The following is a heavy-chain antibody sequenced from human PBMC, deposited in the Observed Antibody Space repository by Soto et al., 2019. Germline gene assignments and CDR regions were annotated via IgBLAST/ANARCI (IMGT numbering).Heavy chain of an antibody. CDR2: INAGSGDT. D-gene: IGHD5-12*01. Sequence: QVQLVQSGSEVKKPGASVKVSCKASGYTFTGYPIHWVRQAPGERPEWLGWINAGSGDTKYSQNFQGRVTITRDTSSNTAHMELTNLRSKDTSIYYCVRWQRGSIYYGVAVWGQGTTVTVSS. V-gene: IGHV1-3*01. J-gene: IGHJ6*02. CDR1: GYTFTGYP. CDR3: VRWQRGSIYYGVAV.